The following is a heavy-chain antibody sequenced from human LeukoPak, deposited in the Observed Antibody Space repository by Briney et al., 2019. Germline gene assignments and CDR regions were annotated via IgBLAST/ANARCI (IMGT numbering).Heavy chain of an antibody. CDR1: GFTFSSYA. D-gene: IGHD2-21*01. V-gene: IGHV3-30*04. Sequence: PGGSLRLSCAASGFTFSSYAMHWVRQAPGKGLEWVAVISYDGSNKYYADSVKGRFTISRDNSKNTQYLQMNSLRPEDTAVYYCARAQFVDGPQDVCGKGTTVTVSS. J-gene: IGHJ6*04. CDR3: ARAQFVDGPQDV. CDR2: ISYDGSNK.